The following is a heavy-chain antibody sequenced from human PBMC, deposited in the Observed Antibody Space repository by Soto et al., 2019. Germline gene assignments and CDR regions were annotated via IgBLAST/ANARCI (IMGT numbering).Heavy chain of an antibody. CDR3: ARVGSETGNREYYYYYGMDV. Sequence: SETLSLTCAVYGGSFSGYYWIWIRQPPGKGLEWIGEINHSGSTNYNPSLKSRVTISVDTSKNQFSLKLSSVTAADTAVYYCARVGSETGNREYYYYYGMDVWGQGTTVTVSS. V-gene: IGHV4-34*01. CDR1: GGSFSGYY. D-gene: IGHD1-1*01. J-gene: IGHJ6*02. CDR2: INHSGST.